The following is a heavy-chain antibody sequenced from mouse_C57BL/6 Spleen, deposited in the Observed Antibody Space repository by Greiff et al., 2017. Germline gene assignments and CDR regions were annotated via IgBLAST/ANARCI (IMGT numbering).Heavy chain of an antibody. Sequence: EVKLQESGGDLVKPGGSLKLSCAASGFTFSSYGMSWVRQTPDKRLEWVATISSGGSYTYYPDSVKGRFTISRDNAKNTLYLQMSSLKSEDTAMYYCARQEDGYAMDYWGQGTSVTVSS. J-gene: IGHJ4*01. CDR1: GFTFSSYG. CDR2: ISSGGSYT. V-gene: IGHV5-6*01. CDR3: ARQEDGYAMDY.